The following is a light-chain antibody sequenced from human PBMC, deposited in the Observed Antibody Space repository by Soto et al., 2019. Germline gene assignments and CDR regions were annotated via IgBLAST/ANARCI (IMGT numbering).Light chain of an antibody. Sequence: EMVMTQSPATLSVSPGQRATLSCRASQSVSSNLAWYQQKPGQAPRLLIYGASTRATGIPARFSGSGSGTEFTLTISSLQSEDFAVYYCQQYINWPLTFGGGTKVEIK. CDR2: GAS. V-gene: IGKV3-15*01. CDR3: QQYINWPLT. J-gene: IGKJ4*01. CDR1: QSVSSN.